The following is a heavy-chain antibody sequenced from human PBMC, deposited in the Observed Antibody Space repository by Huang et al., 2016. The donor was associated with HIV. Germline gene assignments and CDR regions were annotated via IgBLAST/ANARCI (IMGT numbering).Heavy chain of an antibody. CDR1: GGSIRSSDYH. CDR3: ARHREGPVAYYSGWGSHLNYMDV. J-gene: IGHJ6*03. D-gene: IGHD3-10*01. V-gene: IGHV4-39*01. Sequence: QLLLQESGPGLVKPSEALALTCAVSGGSIRSSDYHWGWIRQPPGKGLEWIGSIYDKGSTHYSPAIKSRGTIAVDTSKNLFFLNLTSMTAADTAVYYCARHREGPVAYYSGWGSHLNYMDVWGRGRTVVVSS. CDR2: IYDKGST.